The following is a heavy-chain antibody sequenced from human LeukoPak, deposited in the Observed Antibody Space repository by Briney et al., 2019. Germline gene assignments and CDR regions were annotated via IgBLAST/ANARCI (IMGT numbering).Heavy chain of an antibody. J-gene: IGHJ4*02. V-gene: IGHV4-34*01. Sequence: SETLSLTCAVYGGSFSGYYWSWIRQPPGKGLEWIGEINHSGSTNYNPSLKSRVTISVDTSKNQFSLKLSSVTAADTAVYYCASPSSTVTIRPVAYWGQGTLVTVSS. CDR1: GGSFSGYY. CDR2: INHSGST. CDR3: ASPSSTVTIRPVAY. D-gene: IGHD4-17*01.